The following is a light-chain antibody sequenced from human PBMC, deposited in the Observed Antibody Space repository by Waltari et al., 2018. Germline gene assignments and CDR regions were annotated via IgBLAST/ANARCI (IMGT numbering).Light chain of an antibody. J-gene: IGKJ4*01. CDR2: DAS. Sequence: EIVLTQSPATLSLSPGERATLSCRASQSVSSYLAGYQQKPGQSPRLLIYDASNRATGIPARFSGSGSGTDFTLTISSLEPEDFAVYYCQQRSTFGGGTKVEIK. V-gene: IGKV3-11*01. CDR1: QSVSSY. CDR3: QQRST.